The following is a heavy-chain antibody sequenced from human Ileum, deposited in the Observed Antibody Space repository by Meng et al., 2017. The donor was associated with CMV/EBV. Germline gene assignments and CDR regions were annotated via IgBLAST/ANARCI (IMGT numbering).Heavy chain of an antibody. D-gene: IGHD1-26*01. Sequence: GGSLRLSCAVAGFTFRDYAMDWVRQAPGKGLEWVAVISNDGDNKYYADSVRGRFSISRDNPRNTLYLQMNSLRVEDTAEYYCARRSVSYLSWFGPWGQGTLVTVSS. J-gene: IGHJ5*02. V-gene: IGHV3-30-3*01. CDR2: ISNDGDNK. CDR3: ARRSVSYLSWFGP. CDR1: GFTFRDYA.